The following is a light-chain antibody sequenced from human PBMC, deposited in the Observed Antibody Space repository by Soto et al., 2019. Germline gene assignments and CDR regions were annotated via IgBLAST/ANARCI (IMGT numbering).Light chain of an antibody. CDR1: DIGSKN. CDR3: QVWDSSTNHVV. Sequence: SYDLTQPPSLSVAPGKTATITCGGNDIGSKNVHWNQQKAGQAPVLVIYYDSDRPSGIPERFSGSNSGNTATLTISRVEAGDEADYYCQVWDSSTNHVVFGGGTKLTVL. J-gene: IGLJ2*01. CDR2: YDS. V-gene: IGLV3-21*01.